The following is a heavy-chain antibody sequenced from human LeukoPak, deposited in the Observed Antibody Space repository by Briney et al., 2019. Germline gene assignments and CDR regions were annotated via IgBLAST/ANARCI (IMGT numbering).Heavy chain of an antibody. CDR1: GFTFSSYS. CDR3: ARGQTWIQLWP. V-gene: IGHV3-7*04. CDR2: IKQDGSEK. D-gene: IGHD5-18*01. J-gene: IGHJ5*02. Sequence: GGSLRLSCAASGFTFSSYSMNWVRQAPGKGLEWVANIKQDGSEKYYVDSVKGRFNISRDNAKNSLYLQMNSLRDEDTAVYYCARGQTWIQLWPRGQGTLVTVSS.